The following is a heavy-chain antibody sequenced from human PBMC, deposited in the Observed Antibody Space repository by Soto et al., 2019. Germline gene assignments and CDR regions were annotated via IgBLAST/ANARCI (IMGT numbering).Heavy chain of an antibody. CDR2: IDPRDSYT. V-gene: IGHV5-10-1*03. Sequence: DVQLAQSGAEVKKPGESLRITCEASGYSFTTYWNSWVRQMPGKGLEWMGAIDPRDSYTKYSPSLQGNDTISVDKSISTAYLQWNSLKALDTAIYYCAREKSDLELFNWLDPWGQGTLVTVSS. J-gene: IGHJ5*02. CDR1: GYSFTTYW. CDR3: AREKSDLELFNWLDP. D-gene: IGHD1-7*01.